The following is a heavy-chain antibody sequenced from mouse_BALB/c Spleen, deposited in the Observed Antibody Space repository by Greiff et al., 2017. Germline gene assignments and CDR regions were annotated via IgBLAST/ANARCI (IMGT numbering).Heavy chain of an antibody. CDR1: GFTFSSFG. CDR2: ISSGSSTI. D-gene: IGHD2-4*01. CDR3: ARGIYYDYDEGYYYAMDY. J-gene: IGHJ4*01. Sequence: EVQRVESGGGLVQPGGSRKLSCAASGFTFSSFGMHWVRQAPEKGLEWVAYISSGSSTIYYADTVKGRFTISRDNPKNTLFLQMTSLRSEDTAMYYCARGIYYDYDEGYYYAMDYWGQGTSVTVSS. V-gene: IGHV5-17*02.